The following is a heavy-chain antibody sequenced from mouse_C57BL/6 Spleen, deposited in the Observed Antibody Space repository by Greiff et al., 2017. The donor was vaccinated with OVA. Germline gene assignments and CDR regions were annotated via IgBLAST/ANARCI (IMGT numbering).Heavy chain of an antibody. CDR2: IDPEDGDT. V-gene: IGHV14-1*01. CDR3: TTAYCGNSYALDY. Sequence: EVQLQQSGAELVRPGASVKLSCTASGFNIKDYYMHWVKQRPEQGLEWIGRIDPEDGDTEYAPKFQGKATMTADTSSNTAYLQLSSLTSEDTAVYYCTTAYCGNSYALDYWGQGTSVTVSS. CDR1: GFNIKDYY. D-gene: IGHD2-10*01. J-gene: IGHJ4*01.